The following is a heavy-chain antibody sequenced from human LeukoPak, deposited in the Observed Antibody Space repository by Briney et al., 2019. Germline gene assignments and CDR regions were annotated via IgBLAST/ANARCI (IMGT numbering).Heavy chain of an antibody. Sequence: WASVKASCKASGYIFTSYVMHWVRQAPGQRLEWMGWINVGNGNTKYSQKFQGRVTITRDTSASTAYMELSSLRSEDTAVYYCASGILTGTPFDPWGQGTLVTVSS. CDR3: ASGILTGTPFDP. CDR1: GYIFTSYV. J-gene: IGHJ5*02. D-gene: IGHD3-9*01. CDR2: INVGNGNT. V-gene: IGHV1-3*01.